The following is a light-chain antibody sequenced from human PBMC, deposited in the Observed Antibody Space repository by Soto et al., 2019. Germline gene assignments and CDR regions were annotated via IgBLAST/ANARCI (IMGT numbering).Light chain of an antibody. CDR2: YDS. J-gene: IGLJ2*01. V-gene: IGLV3-21*04. Sequence: SYELTQPPSVSVAPGKTARITCGGNNIGSKSVHWYQQKPGQAPVLVIYYDSDRPSGIPERFPGSNSGNTATLTISRGEAGDEADYYCPVWDSSSDHRVFRGGTKLTVL. CDR1: NIGSKS. CDR3: PVWDSSSDHRV.